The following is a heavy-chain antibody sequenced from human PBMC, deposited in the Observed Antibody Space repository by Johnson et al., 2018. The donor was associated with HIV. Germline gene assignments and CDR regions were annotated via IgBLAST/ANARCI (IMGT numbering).Heavy chain of an antibody. Sequence: MQLVESGGGLVQPGGSLRLSCGASAFTFSSNDMKWVRQAPGKGLEWVSPISGSDHSTYYADSVRGRFTISRDNSKNTLYLQMHSLTPEDTAVYYCARGAVSGYVSVDAFHIWGQGTLVTVSS. CDR2: ISGSDHST. CDR3: ARGAVSGYVSVDAFHI. D-gene: IGHD5-12*01. J-gene: IGHJ3*02. V-gene: IGHV3-23*04. CDR1: AFTFSSND.